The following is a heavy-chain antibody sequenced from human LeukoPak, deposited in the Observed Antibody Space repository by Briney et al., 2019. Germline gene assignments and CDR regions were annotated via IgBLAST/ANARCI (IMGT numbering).Heavy chain of an antibody. CDR2: IYSGGST. CDR1: GFTVSSNY. D-gene: IGHD6-19*01. V-gene: IGHV3-53*01. CDR3: AISSGWYLGNFDY. Sequence: GGSLRLSCAASGFTVSSNYMSWVHQAPGKGLEWVSVIYSGGSTYYADSVKGRFTISRDNSKNTLYLQMNSLRAVDTAVYYCAISSGWYLGNFDYWGPGTLVTVPS. J-gene: IGHJ4*02.